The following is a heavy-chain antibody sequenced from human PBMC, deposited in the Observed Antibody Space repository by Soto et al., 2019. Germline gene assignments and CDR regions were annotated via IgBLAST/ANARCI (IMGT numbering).Heavy chain of an antibody. D-gene: IGHD6-13*01. CDR1: GGSISSSSYY. CDR2: IYYSGST. Sequence: PSETLSLTCTVSGGSISSSSYYWGWIRKPPGKGLEWIGSIYYSGSTYYNPSLKSRVTISVDTSKNQFSLKLSSVTAADTAVYYCARHGMGVAAAGFDYWGQGTLVTVSS. CDR3: ARHGMGVAAAGFDY. J-gene: IGHJ4*02. V-gene: IGHV4-39*01.